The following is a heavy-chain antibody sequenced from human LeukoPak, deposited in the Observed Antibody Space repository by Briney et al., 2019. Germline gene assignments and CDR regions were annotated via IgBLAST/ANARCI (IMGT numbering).Heavy chain of an antibody. CDR3: ARDPPFGNGWSQNFFDY. D-gene: IGHD6-19*01. J-gene: IGHJ4*02. Sequence: PGGSLRLSCAPSGFKFDTYAMHWVRQAPGKGLEWVALISYDGGNIYYGDSVRGRFTISRDNDNNILYLQMNSLRPEDTAVYYCARDPPFGNGWSQNFFDYWGQGTLVIVSS. CDR2: ISYDGGNI. CDR1: GFKFDTYA. V-gene: IGHV3-30*04.